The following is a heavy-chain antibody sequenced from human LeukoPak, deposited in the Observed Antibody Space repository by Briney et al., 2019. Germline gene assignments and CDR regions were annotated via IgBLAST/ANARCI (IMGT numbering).Heavy chain of an antibody. D-gene: IGHD5-18*01. CDR3: ARLRQLWTLDY. V-gene: IGHV5-51*01. J-gene: IGHJ4*02. Sequence: GESLKISCKASGYGFPSYWIGWVRQMPGQGLESMGIIYPGDSDTRYSPSFQVQVTISADKSTSTAYLQWSSLKASDTARYYCARLRQLWTLDYWGQGTLVTVSS. CDR2: IYPGDSDT. CDR1: GYGFPSYW.